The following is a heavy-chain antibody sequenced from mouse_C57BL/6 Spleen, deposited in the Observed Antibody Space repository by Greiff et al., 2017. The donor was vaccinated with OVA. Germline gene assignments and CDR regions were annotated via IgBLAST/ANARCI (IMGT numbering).Heavy chain of an antibody. CDR3: ARPIYDCYYIAY. CDR1: GYTFTSYW. Sequence: QVHVKQPGAELVMPGASVKLSCKASGYTFTSYWMHWVQQRPGKGLEWIGEIDTYDSYNNYNQKFKGQSTLTVDKSYSTSYMQLSSLTSEDSAVYYCARPIYDCYYIAYWGQGTLVTVSA. V-gene: IGHV1-69*01. CDR2: IDTYDSYN. D-gene: IGHD2-3*01. J-gene: IGHJ3*01.